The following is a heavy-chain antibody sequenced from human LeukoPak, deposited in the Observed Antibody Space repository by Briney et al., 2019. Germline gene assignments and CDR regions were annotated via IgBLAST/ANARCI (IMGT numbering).Heavy chain of an antibody. J-gene: IGHJ6*03. CDR2: IYYSGST. Sequence: SETLSLTCTVSGGSISNYYWNWIRQPPGKGLEWIGYIYYSGSTNYNPSLKSRVTISVDTSKNQFSLKLSSVTAADTAVYYCARSATMVRGVIWHYYYYYMDVWGKGTTVTISS. V-gene: IGHV4-59*01. CDR1: GGSISNYY. CDR3: ARSATMVRGVIWHYYYYYMDV. D-gene: IGHD3-10*01.